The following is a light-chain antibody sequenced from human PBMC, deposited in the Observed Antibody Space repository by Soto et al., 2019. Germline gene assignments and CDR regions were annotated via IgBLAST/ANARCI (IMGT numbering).Light chain of an antibody. V-gene: IGLV2-11*01. CDR3: NSYTTNSNRV. Sequence: QSALTQPRSVSGSPGQSVTISCTGTNVDIANYNFVSWYQQHPGKAPKVMIYDVYKRPSGVPDRFSGSKSGDTASLTISGLQAEDEADYYCNSYTTNSNRVFGTGTKLTVL. J-gene: IGLJ1*01. CDR2: DVY. CDR1: NVDIANYNF.